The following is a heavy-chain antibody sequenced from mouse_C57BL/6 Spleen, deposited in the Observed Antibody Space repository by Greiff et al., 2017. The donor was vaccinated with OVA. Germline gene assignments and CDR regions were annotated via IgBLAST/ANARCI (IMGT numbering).Heavy chain of an antibody. Sequence: EVQVVESGGDLVKPGGSLKLSCAASGFTFSSYGMSWVRQTPDKRLEWVATISSGGSYTYYPDSVKGRFTISRDNAKNTLYLQMRSLKSEDTAMYYCARQITTVVATPYAMDYWGQGTSVTVSS. CDR1: GFTFSSYG. CDR2: ISSGGSYT. D-gene: IGHD1-1*01. J-gene: IGHJ4*01. CDR3: ARQITTVVATPYAMDY. V-gene: IGHV5-6*01.